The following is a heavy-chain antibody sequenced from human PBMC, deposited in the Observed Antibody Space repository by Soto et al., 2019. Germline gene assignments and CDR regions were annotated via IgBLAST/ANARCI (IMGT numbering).Heavy chain of an antibody. V-gene: IGHV4-31*03. CDR2: IYYSGST. Sequence: SETLSLTCTVSGGSISSGGYNWSWIRQHPGKSQEWIGYIYYSGSTYYNPSLKSRVTISVDTSKNQFSLKLSSVTAAFTAVYYCARNWYLFRYGMDGWGQGTTVTVSS. D-gene: IGHD1-1*01. CDR1: GGSISSGGYN. CDR3: ARNWYLFRYGMDG. J-gene: IGHJ6*02.